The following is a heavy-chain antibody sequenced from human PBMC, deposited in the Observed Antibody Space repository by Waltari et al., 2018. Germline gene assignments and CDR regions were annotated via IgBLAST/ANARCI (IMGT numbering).Heavy chain of an antibody. V-gene: IGHV4-4*07. J-gene: IGHJ6*03. CDR1: GGSISSYY. CDR3: ARDHSSDIVVVPADIPYYYYMDV. D-gene: IGHD2-2*01. Sequence: QVQLQESGPGLVKPSETLSLTCTVSGGSISSYYWSWIRPPAGKGLEWIGRIYTSGSTNYNPSLKSRVTMSIDTSKNQFSLKLSSVTAADTAVYYCARDHSSDIVVVPADIPYYYYMDVWGKGTTVTISS. CDR2: IYTSGST.